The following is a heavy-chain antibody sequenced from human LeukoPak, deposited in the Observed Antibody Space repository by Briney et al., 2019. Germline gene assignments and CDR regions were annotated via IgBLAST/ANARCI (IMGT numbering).Heavy chain of an antibody. D-gene: IGHD7-27*01. J-gene: IGHJ4*02. CDR1: GGSVSNYY. CDR2: IYYTGT. CDR3: ATRKLGNDY. V-gene: IGHV4-59*02. Sequence: SETLSLTCTVSGGSVSNYYWSWIRQSPGKGLEWIGYIYYTGTSYNPSLKSRVTISADTSKNQFSLKLYSVTAADTAVYYCATRKLGNDYWGQETLVTVSS.